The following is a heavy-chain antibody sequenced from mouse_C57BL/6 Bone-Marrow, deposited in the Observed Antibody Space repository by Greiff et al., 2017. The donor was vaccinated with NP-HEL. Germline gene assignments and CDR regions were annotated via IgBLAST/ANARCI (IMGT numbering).Heavy chain of an antibody. CDR2: IDPENGDT. D-gene: IGHD2-5*01. CDR3: TTRPLYSNGY. J-gene: IGHJ2*01. Sequence: EVQLQQSGAGLVRPGASVKLSCTASGFNIKDDYMHWVKQRPEQGLEWIGWIDPENGDTEYASKFQGKATITADTSSNTAYLQLRSLTSEDTAVYYCTTRPLYSNGYWGQGTTLTVSS. V-gene: IGHV14-4*01. CDR1: GFNIKDDY.